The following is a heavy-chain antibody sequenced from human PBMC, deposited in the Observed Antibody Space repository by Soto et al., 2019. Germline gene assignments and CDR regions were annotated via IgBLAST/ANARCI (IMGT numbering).Heavy chain of an antibody. CDR1: GFTFSSYG. V-gene: IGHV3-33*01. J-gene: IGHJ3*02. CDR3: ARDFLRYYYDSSGFDAFDI. Sequence: GGSLRLSCAASGFTFSSYGMHWVRQAPGKGLEWVAVIWYDGSNKYYADSMKGRFTISRDNSKNTLYLQMNSLRAEDTAVYYCARDFLRYYYDSSGFDAFDIWGQGTMVTVSS. CDR2: IWYDGSNK. D-gene: IGHD3-22*01.